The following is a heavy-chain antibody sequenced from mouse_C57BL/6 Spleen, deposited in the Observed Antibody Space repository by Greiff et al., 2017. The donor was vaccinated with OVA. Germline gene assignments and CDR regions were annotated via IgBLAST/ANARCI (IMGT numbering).Heavy chain of an antibody. D-gene: IGHD2-3*01. V-gene: IGHV5-6*01. CDR3: ARRAVDGYFFFAY. J-gene: IGHJ3*01. CDR2: ISSGGSYT. CDR1: GFTFSSYG. Sequence: EVQGVESGGDLVKPGGSLKLSCAVSGFTFSSYGMSWVRQTPDKRLEWVATISSGGSYTYYPDSVKGRFTISRDNAKNTLYLQMSSLKSEDTAMYYCARRAVDGYFFFAYWGQGTLVTVSA.